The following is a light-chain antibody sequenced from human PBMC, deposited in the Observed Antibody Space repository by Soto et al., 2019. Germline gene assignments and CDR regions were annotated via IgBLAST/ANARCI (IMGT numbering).Light chain of an antibody. CDR2: DVT. Sequence: QSALSQPASVSGSPGQSITISCTGTSSDVGGYNYVSWYQQYLGKAPKLMIYDVTNRPSGVSNRFSGSKSGNTASLTISGLQAEDEADYYCSSCTSSNTLVVLGGGTKLTVL. CDR1: SSDVGGYNY. CDR3: SSCTSSNTLVV. V-gene: IGLV2-14*01. J-gene: IGLJ2*01.